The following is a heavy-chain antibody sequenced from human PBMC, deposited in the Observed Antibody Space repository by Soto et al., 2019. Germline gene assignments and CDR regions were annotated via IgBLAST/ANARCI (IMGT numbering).Heavy chain of an antibody. CDR2: ILYDGSNK. D-gene: IGHD3-10*01. Sequence: QVQLVESGGGVVQPGRYLRLSCAASGFTFSSYGMHWVRQAPVQGLEWVAVILYDGSNKYYADSVKGRFTISRDNYKNALYLHMNSWRAEDTAVYYCARDVTMVRGVLSPSIGYLGKGPLVTVSS. J-gene: IGHJ4*02. CDR3: ARDVTMVRGVLSPSIGY. V-gene: IGHV3-33*05. CDR1: GFTFSSYG.